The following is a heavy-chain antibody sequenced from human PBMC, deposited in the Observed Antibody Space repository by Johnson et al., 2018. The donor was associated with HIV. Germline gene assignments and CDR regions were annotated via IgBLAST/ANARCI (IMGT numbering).Heavy chain of an antibody. CDR1: GFTFIHYW. Sequence: VQLVESGGGLVQPGMSLRLSCAASGFTFIHYWMHWVRQAPGKGLVWVSRMNSDGSSTTYADSVKGRFTISRDNAKNTLYLQMKTLRAEDTAIYYCAREKEMTRLGAFDVWGQGTVVTVSS. CDR3: AREKEMTRLGAFDV. CDR2: MNSDGSST. J-gene: IGHJ3*01. V-gene: IGHV3-74*03. D-gene: IGHD3-16*01.